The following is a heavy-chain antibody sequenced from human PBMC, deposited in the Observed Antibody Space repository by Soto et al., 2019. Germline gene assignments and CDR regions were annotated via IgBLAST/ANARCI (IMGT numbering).Heavy chain of an antibody. CDR2: ISSSSSYI. J-gene: IGHJ4*02. CDR3: ARDQGQYQLLYRPRKTYYFDY. D-gene: IGHD2-2*02. Sequence: EVQLVESGGGLVKPGGSLRLSCAASGFTFSSYSMNWVRQAPGKGLEWVSSISSSSSYIYYADSVKGRFTISRDNAKNSLYLQMNSLRAEDTAVYYCARDQGQYQLLYRPRKTYYFDYWGQGTLVTVSS. V-gene: IGHV3-21*01. CDR1: GFTFSSYS.